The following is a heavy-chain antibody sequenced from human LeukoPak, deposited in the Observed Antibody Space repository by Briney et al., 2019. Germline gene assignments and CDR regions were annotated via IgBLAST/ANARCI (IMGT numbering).Heavy chain of an antibody. J-gene: IGHJ6*02. CDR1: GGSISSYY. V-gene: IGHV4-59*01. CDR2: IYYSGST. Sequence: SETLSLTCTVSGGSISSYYWSWIRQPTGKGLEWIGYIYYSGSTNYNPSLKSRVTISVDTSKNQFSLKLSSVTAADTAVYYCARSKGGGYSGYDFLIGHYYGMDVWGQGTTVTVSS. CDR3: ARSKGGGYSGYDFLIGHYYGMDV. D-gene: IGHD5-12*01.